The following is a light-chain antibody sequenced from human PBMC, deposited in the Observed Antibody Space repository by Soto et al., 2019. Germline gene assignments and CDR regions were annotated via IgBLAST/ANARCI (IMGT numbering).Light chain of an antibody. CDR1: QRVSIY. CDR3: QQSYSAPQIT. V-gene: IGKV1-39*01. CDR2: AAS. J-gene: IGKJ5*01. Sequence: DIQMTQSPSSLSASVGDRVTITCRTSQRVSIYLNWYQQKPGKAPKVLIYAASNLESGVPSRFSGTGTVTEFTLSIGTLQPEEFETYYCQQSYSAPQITFGQGTRLDIK.